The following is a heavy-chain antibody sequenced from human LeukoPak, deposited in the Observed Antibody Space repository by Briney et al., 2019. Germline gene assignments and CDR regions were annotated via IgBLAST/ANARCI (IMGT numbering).Heavy chain of an antibody. J-gene: IGHJ6*03. Sequence: GGSLRLSCAASGFTFISYWMSWVRQAPGKGLEWVANIKQDGSEKYYVDSVKGRFTISRDNAKNSLNLQMNSLRAEDTAVYYCARADSSIAARLSRSSIFNYYYYMDVWGKGTTVTVSS. CDR3: ARADSSIAARLSRSSIFNYYYYMDV. CDR1: GFTFISYW. CDR2: IKQDGSEK. V-gene: IGHV3-7*03. D-gene: IGHD6-6*01.